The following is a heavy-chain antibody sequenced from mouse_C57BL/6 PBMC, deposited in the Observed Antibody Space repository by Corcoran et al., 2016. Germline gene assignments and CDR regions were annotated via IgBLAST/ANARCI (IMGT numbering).Heavy chain of an antibody. D-gene: IGHD1-1*01. CDR3: ARPPITTVNAMDY. V-gene: IGHV1-26*01. CDR2: INPNNGGT. Sequence: EVQLQQSGPELVKPGASVKISCKAAGYTFTDYYMNWVKQSHGKSLEWIGDINPNNGGTSYNQKFKGKATLTVDKSSSTAYMELRSLTSEDSAVYYCARPPITTVNAMDYWGQGTSVTVSS. J-gene: IGHJ4*01. CDR1: GYTFTDYY.